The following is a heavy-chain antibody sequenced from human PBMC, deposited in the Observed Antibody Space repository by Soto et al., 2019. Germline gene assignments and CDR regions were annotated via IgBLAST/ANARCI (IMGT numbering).Heavy chain of an antibody. CDR2: ISSSSSYI. CDR1: GFTFSSYS. CDR3: ARDLGSSSLYDAFDI. V-gene: IGHV3-21*01. Sequence: GGSLRLSCAASGFTFSSYSMNCVRQAPGKGLEWVSSISSSSSYIYYADSVKGRFTISRDNAKNSLYLQMNSLRAEDTAVYYCARDLGSSSLYDAFDIWGQGTMVTVSS. D-gene: IGHD6-13*01. J-gene: IGHJ3*02.